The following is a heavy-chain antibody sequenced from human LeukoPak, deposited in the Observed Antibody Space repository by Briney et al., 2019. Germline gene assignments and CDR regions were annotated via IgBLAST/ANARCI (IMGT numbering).Heavy chain of an antibody. CDR1: GFTVSSNY. J-gene: IGHJ4*02. CDR3: ARGGGSENRYAPWYFDY. V-gene: IGHV3-53*01. D-gene: IGHD3-16*01. CDR2: IYSGGST. Sequence: GGSLRLSCAASGFTVSSNYMSWVRQAPGKGLEWVSVIYSGGSTYYADSVKGRFTISRDSSKNTLYLQMNSLRAEDTAVYYCARGGGSENRYAPWYFDYWGQGSLVTVSS.